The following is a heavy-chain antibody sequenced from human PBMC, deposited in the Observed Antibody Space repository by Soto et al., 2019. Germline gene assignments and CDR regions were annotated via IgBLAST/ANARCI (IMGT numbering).Heavy chain of an antibody. Sequence: EVQLLDSGGGLVQPGGSLRLSCAASGFTFSSYAMSWVRQAPGKGLEWVSSISGSGGGTYYADSVKGRFTISRDYSKTTLSLQMNSLRAEDTAVSECATARGSGKYFNASDAFDFWGQGTMVTVSS. V-gene: IGHV3-23*01. D-gene: IGHD3-10*01. CDR1: GFTFSSYA. CDR3: ATARGSGKYFNASDAFDF. J-gene: IGHJ3*01. CDR2: ISGSGGGT.